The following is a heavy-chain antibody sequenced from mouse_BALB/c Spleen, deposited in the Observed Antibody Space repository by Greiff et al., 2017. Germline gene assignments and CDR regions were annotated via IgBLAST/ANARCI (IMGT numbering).Heavy chain of an antibody. J-gene: IGHJ4*01. CDR2: ISSGGST. CDR1: GFTFSSYA. D-gene: IGHD1-1*01. Sequence: EVQGVESGGGLVKPGGSLKLSCAASGFTFSSYAMSWVRQTPEKRLEWVASISSGGSTYYPDSVKGRFTISRDNARNILYLQMSSLRSEDTAMYYCAYYGSSYAMDYWGQGTSVTVSS. CDR3: AYYGSSYAMDY. V-gene: IGHV5-6-5*01.